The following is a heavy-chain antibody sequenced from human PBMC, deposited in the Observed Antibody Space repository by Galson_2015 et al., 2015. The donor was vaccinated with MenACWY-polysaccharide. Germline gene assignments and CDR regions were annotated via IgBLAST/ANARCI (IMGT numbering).Heavy chain of an antibody. CDR2: INHAGRT. D-gene: IGHD3-22*01. J-gene: IGHJ4*02. CDR1: GGSFTNYF. V-gene: IGHV4-34*01. Sequence: SETLSLTCAVYGGSFTNYFWTWIRQSPEKGLEWIAEINHAGRTTYNPTLRSRVTVSVDPSKNQFSINLTSVTAADTAVYYCGRAWSSGYYSDYWGQGIPVTISS. CDR3: GRAWSSGYYSDY.